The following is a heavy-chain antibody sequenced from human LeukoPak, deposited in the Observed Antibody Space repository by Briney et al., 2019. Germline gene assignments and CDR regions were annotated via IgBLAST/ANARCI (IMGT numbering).Heavy chain of an antibody. CDR1: DGSISSGGYY. CDR3: AGVNEQLVPYFDY. Sequence: PSETLSLTCTVSDGSISSGGYYWSWIRQPPGKGLEWIGYIYHSGSTYYNPSLKSRVTISVDRSKNQFSLKLSSVTAADTAVYYCAGVNEQLVPYFDYWGQGTLVTVSS. CDR2: IYHSGST. V-gene: IGHV4-30-2*01. D-gene: IGHD6-6*01. J-gene: IGHJ4*02.